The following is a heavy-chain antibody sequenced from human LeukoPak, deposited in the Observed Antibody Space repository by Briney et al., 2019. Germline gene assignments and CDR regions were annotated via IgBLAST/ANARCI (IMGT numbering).Heavy chain of an antibody. D-gene: IGHD2-21*02. V-gene: IGHV1-46*01. Sequence: EASVKVSCKASGYTFTSYFIHWVRPAPGQGLAWMGIINPSGGSTSYSQKFQGRVTMTRDTSTSTVYMELSSLRSEDTAVYFCASGYCAGDCYYDYWGQGTLVTVSS. J-gene: IGHJ4*02. CDR1: GYTFTSYF. CDR2: INPSGGST. CDR3: ASGYCAGDCYYDY.